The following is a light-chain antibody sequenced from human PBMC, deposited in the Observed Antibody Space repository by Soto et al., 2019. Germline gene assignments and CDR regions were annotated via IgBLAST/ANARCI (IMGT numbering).Light chain of an antibody. Sequence: DIQMTQSPSTLSASVGGRVTITCRASQSITDWLAWYQQKPGKAPKLLIYRASSLESGVPSRFSGSGYGAQFSLTISSLQPDDFATYYCQQYNGTFGQGTKVDIK. CDR3: QQYNGT. J-gene: IGKJ1*01. CDR1: QSITDW. CDR2: RAS. V-gene: IGKV1-5*03.